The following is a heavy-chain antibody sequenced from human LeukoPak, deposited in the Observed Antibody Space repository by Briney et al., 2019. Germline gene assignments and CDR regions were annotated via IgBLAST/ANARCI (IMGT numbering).Heavy chain of an antibody. CDR3: ARDWSDLTGYDAFDI. V-gene: IGHV4-39*07. Sequence: PSETLPLTCTVSGGSVSSSNHYWGWIRQPPGKGLERIGSIYYGGSTYYNPSLKSRVTISVDTSKNQFSLKLSSVTAADTAVYYCARDWSDLTGYDAFDIWGQGTMVTVSS. CDR2: IYYGGST. CDR1: GGSVSSSNHY. J-gene: IGHJ3*02. D-gene: IGHD3-9*01.